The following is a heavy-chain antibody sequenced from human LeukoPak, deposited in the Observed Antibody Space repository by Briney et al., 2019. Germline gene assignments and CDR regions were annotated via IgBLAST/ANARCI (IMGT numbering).Heavy chain of an antibody. CDR3: ARDPTVARWPDAFDI. CDR2: IYHSGST. CDR1: GGSISSGGYY. V-gene: IGHV4-30-2*01. J-gene: IGHJ3*02. D-gene: IGHD4-23*01. Sequence: SETLSLTCTVSGGSISSGGYYWSWIRQPPGKGLEWIGYIYHSGSTYYNPSLKSRVTISVDRSKNQFSLKLSSVTAADTAVYYCARDPTVARWPDAFDIWGQGTMVTVSS.